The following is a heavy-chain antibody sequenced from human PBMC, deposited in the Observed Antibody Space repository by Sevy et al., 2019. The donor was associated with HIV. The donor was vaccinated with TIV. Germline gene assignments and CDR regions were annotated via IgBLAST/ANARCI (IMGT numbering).Heavy chain of an antibody. CDR1: GFTFSNYA. V-gene: IGHV3-23*01. CDR2: ITISGGTT. D-gene: IGHD3-10*01. J-gene: IGHJ4*02. Sequence: GGSLRLSCAASGFTFSNYAMSWVRQAPGKGLEWVSVITISGGTTYYADSVKGRFNISRDSSKNTLYLQMNSLRAEDTAVYYCAKDRVSGTYYTGDFDYWGQGTLVTVSS. CDR3: AKDRVSGTYYTGDFDY.